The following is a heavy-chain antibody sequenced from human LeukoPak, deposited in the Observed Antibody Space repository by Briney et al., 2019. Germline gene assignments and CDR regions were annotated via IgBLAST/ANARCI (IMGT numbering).Heavy chain of an antibody. V-gene: IGHV1-2*02. D-gene: IGHD4-17*01. J-gene: IGHJ6*02. CDR1: GYTFTGFY. CDR3: ARDSQTTVTTYYGMDV. Sequence: ASRKVSWKASGYTFTGFYMHWERQAPGQGLGWVGWINPNSGGTNYAQKFQGRGTMSRDTSISTAYMELSRLRSDDTAVYYCARDSQTTVTTYYGMDVWGQGITVTVSS. CDR2: INPNSGGT.